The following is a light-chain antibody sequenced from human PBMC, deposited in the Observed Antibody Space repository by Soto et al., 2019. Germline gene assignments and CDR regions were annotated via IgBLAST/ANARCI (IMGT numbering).Light chain of an antibody. CDR1: SSNIGNNY. Sequence: QSVLTQPPSVSAAPGQKVTISCSGSSSNIGNNYVSWYQQLPGTDPKLLIYDNNKRPSGIPDRFSGSKSGTSATLGITGLQTGDEADYYCGRWDSSLSALVFGGGTKVTVL. CDR2: DNN. CDR3: GRWDSSLSALV. J-gene: IGLJ2*01. V-gene: IGLV1-51*01.